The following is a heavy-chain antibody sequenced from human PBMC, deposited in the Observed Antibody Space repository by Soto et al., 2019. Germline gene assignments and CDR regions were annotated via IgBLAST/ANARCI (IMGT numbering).Heavy chain of an antibody. D-gene: IGHD6-19*01. Sequence: QVQLVQSGAEVKKPGSSVKVSCKASGGTFSSYTISWVRQAPGQGLGWMGRIIPILGIANYAQKFQGRVTITADKSTSTAYMELSSLRSEDTAVYYCARLEAVAGPLNYWGQGTLVTVSS. CDR3: ARLEAVAGPLNY. J-gene: IGHJ4*02. CDR1: GGTFSSYT. V-gene: IGHV1-69*02. CDR2: IIPILGIA.